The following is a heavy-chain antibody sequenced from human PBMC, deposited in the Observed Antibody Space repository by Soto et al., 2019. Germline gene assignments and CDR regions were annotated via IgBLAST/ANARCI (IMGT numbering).Heavy chain of an antibody. J-gene: IGHJ6*02. CDR1: GFTLSEYN. CDR3: AILLGATWHYYYGMDV. D-gene: IGHD1-26*01. V-gene: IGHV3-23*01. Sequence: GGSLRLSCAASGFTLSEYNMNWVRQAPGKGLEWVSAISGSGGSTYYADSVKGRFTISRDNAKNTLYLQMNSLRDEDTAVYYCAILLGATWHYYYGMDVWGPGTMVTVSS. CDR2: ISGSGGST.